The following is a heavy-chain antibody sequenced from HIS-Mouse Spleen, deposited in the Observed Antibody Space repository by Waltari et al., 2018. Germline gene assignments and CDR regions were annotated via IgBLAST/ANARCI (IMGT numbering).Heavy chain of an antibody. V-gene: IGHV3-21*01. D-gene: IGHD7-27*01. CDR3: ARRLLTGDAFDI. J-gene: IGHJ3*02. CDR2: ISSSSSYI. Sequence: EVQLVQSGGGLVKPGGSLRLSCSASGFTFSSYSMNWGRQAPGKGLEWVSSISSSSSYIYYADSVKGRFTISRDNAKNSLYLQMNSLRAEDTAVYYCARRLLTGDAFDIWGQGTMVTVSS. CDR1: GFTFSSYS.